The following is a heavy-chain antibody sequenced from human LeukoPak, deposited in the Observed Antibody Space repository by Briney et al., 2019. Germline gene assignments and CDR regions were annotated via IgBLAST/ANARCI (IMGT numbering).Heavy chain of an antibody. J-gene: IGHJ5*02. V-gene: IGHV4-59*01. CDR3: ARRGTPIVPVGFDP. CDR2: IYYSGST. D-gene: IGHD2-8*01. Sequence: SETLSLTCTVSGGSISSYYWSWLRKPTGKGLEWIGYIYYSGSTNYNPSLKSRVTISVDTSKNQFSLKLSSVTAADTAVYYCARRGTPIVPVGFDPWGQGTLVTVSS. CDR1: GGSISSYY.